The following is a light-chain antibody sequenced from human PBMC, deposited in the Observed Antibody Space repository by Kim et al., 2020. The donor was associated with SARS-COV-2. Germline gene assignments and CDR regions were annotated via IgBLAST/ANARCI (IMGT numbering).Light chain of an antibody. Sequence: LSPGERATLSCRASQSVSSSFLAWYQQKPGQAPRLLIYGASRRATGIPDRFSGSGSGTDFTLTISRLEPEDFAVYYCQQYGSSPWTFGQGTKVE. J-gene: IGKJ1*01. CDR3: QQYGSSPWT. CDR2: GAS. V-gene: IGKV3-20*01. CDR1: QSVSSSF.